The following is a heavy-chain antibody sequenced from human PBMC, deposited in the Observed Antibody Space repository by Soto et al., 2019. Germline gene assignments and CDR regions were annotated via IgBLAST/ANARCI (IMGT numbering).Heavy chain of an antibody. CDR1: GFTVSTNY. CDR3: ASGQQVILRYYYGLDV. D-gene: IGHD6-13*01. V-gene: IGHV3-53*02. J-gene: IGHJ6*02. Sequence: EVQLVETGGGLIQPGGSLRRSCAVSGFTVSTNYMSWVRQAPGKGLEWVSVIYYDDGSTYYADSVKGRFSISRDSSRNTLYLQMNSLRAEDTAVYYCASGQQVILRYYYGLDVWGQGTTVTVSS. CDR2: IYYDDGST.